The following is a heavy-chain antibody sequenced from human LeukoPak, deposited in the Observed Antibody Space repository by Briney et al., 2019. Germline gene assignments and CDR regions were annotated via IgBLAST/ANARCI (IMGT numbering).Heavy chain of an antibody. D-gene: IGHD4-23*01. J-gene: IGHJ4*02. Sequence: PGGSLRLSCAASGFTFGDYPMHWVRQAPGKGLEWVSGISWNGGTIGYADSVKGRFTISRDNAKNSLYLHMNSLRAEDTALYYCAKAFGGNSFDYWGQGTLVTVSS. CDR3: AKAFGGNSFDY. V-gene: IGHV3-9*01. CDR1: GFTFGDYP. CDR2: ISWNGGTI.